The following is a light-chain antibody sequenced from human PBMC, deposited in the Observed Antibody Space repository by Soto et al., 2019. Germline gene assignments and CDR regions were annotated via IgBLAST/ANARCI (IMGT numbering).Light chain of an antibody. Sequence: QSVLTPPPSASGTPGQRVTISCSGSSSNIGSNTVNWYQQLPGTAPKLLIYNNNQRPSGVPDRFSGSKSGTSASLAISGLQSEDEAEYYCAAWDDSLNGLVFGTGTKLTVL. CDR1: SSNIGSNT. CDR3: AAWDDSLNGLV. J-gene: IGLJ1*01. CDR2: NNN. V-gene: IGLV1-44*01.